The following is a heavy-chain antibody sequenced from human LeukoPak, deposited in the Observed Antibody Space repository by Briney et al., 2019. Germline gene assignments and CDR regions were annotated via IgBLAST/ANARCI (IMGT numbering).Heavy chain of an antibody. CDR3: ARSKGRNSSSWYLTRAFDI. CDR2: IYYSGST. Sequence: PSETLSLTCTVSGGSVSSGSYYWSWIRQPPGKGLEWIGYIYYSGSTNYNPSLKSRVTISVDTSKNQFSLKLSSVTAADTAVYYCARSKGRNSSSWYLTRAFDIWGQGTMVTVSS. J-gene: IGHJ3*02. V-gene: IGHV4-61*01. D-gene: IGHD6-13*01. CDR1: GGSVSSGSYY.